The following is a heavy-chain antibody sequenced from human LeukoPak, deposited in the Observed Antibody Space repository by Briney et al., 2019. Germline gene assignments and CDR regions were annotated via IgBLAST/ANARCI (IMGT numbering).Heavy chain of an antibody. CDR2: IIPIFGTA. V-gene: IGHV1-69*05. J-gene: IGHJ6*03. CDR3: ARPTVTNYYYYMDV. D-gene: IGHD4-11*01. CDR1: GGTFSSYA. Sequence: SVTVSFKASGGTFSSYAISWVRQAPGQGLEWMGGIIPIFGTANYAQKFQGRVTITTDESTSTAYMELSSLRSEDTAVYYCARPTVTNYYYYMDVWGKGTTVTVSS.